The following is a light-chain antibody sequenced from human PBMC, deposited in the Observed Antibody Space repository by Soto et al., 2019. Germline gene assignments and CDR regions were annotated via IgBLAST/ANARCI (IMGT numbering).Light chain of an antibody. CDR2: DAS. J-gene: IGKJ3*01. CDR3: QQYATSARLT. Sequence: ETVLTQSPATLSLSPGEGATLSCRASHSVSSYLAWYQQKPGQTPRLLIYDASTRATGIPARFSGSGSGTDFTLNINGLETEDFAVYYCQQYATSARLTFGPGTKVDV. V-gene: IGKV3-11*01. CDR1: HSVSSY.